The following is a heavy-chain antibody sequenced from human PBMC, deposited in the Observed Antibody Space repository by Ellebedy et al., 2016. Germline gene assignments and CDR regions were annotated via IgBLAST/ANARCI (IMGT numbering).Heavy chain of an antibody. D-gene: IGHD4-17*01. CDR3: YYGHYSGF. CDR1: GFPFRNFF. CDR2: ISGGGDAT. J-gene: IGHJ4*02. V-gene: IGHV3-23*01. Sequence: GGSLRLXXVASGFPFRNFFMSWVRQAPGEGLEWVSTISGGGDATFSADSVKGRFTISRDNSRYTLYLQMDSLTAADTAVYYCYYGHYSGFWGQGTLVTVSS.